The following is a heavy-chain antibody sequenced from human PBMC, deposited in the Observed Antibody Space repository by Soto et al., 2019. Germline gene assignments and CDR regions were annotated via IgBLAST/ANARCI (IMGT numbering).Heavy chain of an antibody. CDR2: IYYSGSA. J-gene: IGHJ4*02. CDR1: GGSVSSGSYY. CDR3: ARPRFSSGWYGFYC. D-gene: IGHD6-19*01. V-gene: IGHV4-61*01. Sequence: QVQLQESGPGLVKPSETLSLTCTVSGGSVSSGSYYWSWIRQPPGKGLEWIGYIYYSGSANYNPSLKSRVTISVDTSKDQSAHKLSSVTAADTAVYYCARPRFSSGWYGFYCLGQGTPVTGSS.